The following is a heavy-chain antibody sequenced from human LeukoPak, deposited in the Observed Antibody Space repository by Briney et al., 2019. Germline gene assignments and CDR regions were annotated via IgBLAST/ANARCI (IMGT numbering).Heavy chain of an antibody. J-gene: IGHJ4*02. V-gene: IGHV3-21*01. CDR1: GFPINSYT. CDR3: EITGTGGFDY. Sequence: GGSLRLSCVASGFPINSYTMNWVRQAPGKGLEWASSISSSGIYIYYADSVKGRFTISRDNAKNSLYLQMNSLRAEDTAVYYCEITGTGGFDYWGQGTLVTVSS. D-gene: IGHD1-7*01. CDR2: ISSSGIYI.